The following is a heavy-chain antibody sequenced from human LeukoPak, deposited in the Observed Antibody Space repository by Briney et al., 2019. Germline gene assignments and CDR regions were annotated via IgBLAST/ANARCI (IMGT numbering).Heavy chain of an antibody. V-gene: IGHV4-39*01. D-gene: IGHD6-6*01. CDR3: ATLSVARIAARNY. J-gene: IGHJ4*02. CDR1: GGSISSSNYY. CDR2: IYYSGST. Sequence: PSETLSLTCTVSGGSISSSNYYWGWIRQPPGKGLEWIGSIYYSGSTCYNPSLKSRVTISVDTSKNQFSLKLSSVTAADTAVYYCATLSVARIAARNYWGQGTLVTVSS.